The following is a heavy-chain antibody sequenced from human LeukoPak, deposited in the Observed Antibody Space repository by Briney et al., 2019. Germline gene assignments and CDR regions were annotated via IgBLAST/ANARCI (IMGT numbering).Heavy chain of an antibody. CDR3: STQKPPPSVVGVVTPPYYYYYMDV. D-gene: IGHD3-3*01. CDR1: GFTFDDYA. Sequence: GGSLRLSCAASGFTFDDYAMHWVRQAPGKGLEWVSGISWNSGSIGYADSVKGRFTISRDNAKNSLYLQMNSLRAEDTALYYFSTQKPPPSVVGVVTPPYYYYYMDVWGKGTTVTVSS. J-gene: IGHJ6*03. V-gene: IGHV3-9*01. CDR2: ISWNSGSI.